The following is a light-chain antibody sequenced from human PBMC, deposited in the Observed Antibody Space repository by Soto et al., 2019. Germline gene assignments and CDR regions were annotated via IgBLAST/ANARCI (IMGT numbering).Light chain of an antibody. CDR3: CSYTSSTNYV. J-gene: IGLJ1*01. CDR2: GVS. Sequence: QSPLTQPASVYGSPGQSITISCTGTTSDVSIYNYVSWYQQHPGKAPKLMIYGVSNRPSGVSNRFSGAKSGHTASLTISGLQVEDEADYYCCSYTSSTNYVFGPGTKVTVL. V-gene: IGLV2-14*01. CDR1: TSDVSIYNY.